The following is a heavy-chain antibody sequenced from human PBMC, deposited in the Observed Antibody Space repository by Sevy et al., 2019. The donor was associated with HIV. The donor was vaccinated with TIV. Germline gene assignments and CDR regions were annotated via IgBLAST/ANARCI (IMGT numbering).Heavy chain of an antibody. J-gene: IGHJ4*02. CDR1: GGSISSGGYY. CDR3: ARGVVAAGFDY. Sequence: SETLSLTCTVSGGSISSGGYYWSWIRQHPGKGLEWIGYISYSGKTYYNPSLKSRLSMSLDTSKKQFSLNLSSVTAADTAVYFCARGVVAAGFDYWGQGTLVTVSS. V-gene: IGHV4-31*03. CDR2: ISYSGKT. D-gene: IGHD2-15*01.